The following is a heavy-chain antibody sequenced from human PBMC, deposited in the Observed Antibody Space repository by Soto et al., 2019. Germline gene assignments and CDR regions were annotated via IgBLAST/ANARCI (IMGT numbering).Heavy chain of an antibody. CDR2: IRGYSSDV. CDR1: GFTFSSYN. CDR3: ASEYSSSWSHYFDY. V-gene: IGHV3-21*01. J-gene: IGHJ4*02. D-gene: IGHD6-13*01. Sequence: GGSLRLSCAASGFTFSSYNMNWVRQAPGKGLEWVSSIRGYSSDVYYADSVKGRFTISRDNAQNSLFLQMNSLRAEDTAIYYCASEYSSSWSHYFDYWGQGILVTVSS.